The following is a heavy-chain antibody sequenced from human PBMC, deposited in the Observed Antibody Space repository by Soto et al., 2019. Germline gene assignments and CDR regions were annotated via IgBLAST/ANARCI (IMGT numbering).Heavy chain of an antibody. D-gene: IGHD3-22*01. J-gene: IGHJ4*02. CDR2: ISYDGNNQ. V-gene: IGHV3-30*09. Sequence: QVQLVESGGGVVQPGRSLRLSCAASGFTFNNYAMHWVRQAPGKGLEWVAVISYDGNNQYYADSVKGRFAISRDNSKNTLYLQMNSRRDEDTAVYYCARDRVYYYDSSGYYNFEYWGQGSLVPVSS. CDR3: ARDRVYYYDSSGYYNFEY. CDR1: GFTFNNYA.